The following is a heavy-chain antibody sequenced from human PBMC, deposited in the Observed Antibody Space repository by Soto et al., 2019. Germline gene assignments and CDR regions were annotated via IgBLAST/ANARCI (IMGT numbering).Heavy chain of an antibody. J-gene: IGHJ6*02. CDR2: IYPGDSDT. CDR3: ARVRSGSDV. D-gene: IGHD3-10*01. CDR1: GYKVSTWHNFTSYW. Sequence: RESLKISCLGSGYKVSTWHNFTSYWIAWVRQMPGEGLEWMGIIYPGDSDTRYSPSFQGQVTISADKSINTAYLQWSSLKASDTAMYYCARVRSGSDVWGQGTTVT. V-gene: IGHV5-51*01.